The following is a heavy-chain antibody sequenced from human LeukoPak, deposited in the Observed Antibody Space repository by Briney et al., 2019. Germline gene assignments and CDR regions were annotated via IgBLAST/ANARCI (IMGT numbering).Heavy chain of an antibody. CDR2: IKQDGSDK. V-gene: IGHV3-7*01. J-gene: IGHJ4*02. CDR3: ARYGRNWDPDQ. CDR1: GFTFSSNW. D-gene: IGHD7-27*01. Sequence: GGSLRLSCAASGFTFSSNWMSWVRQAPAKGLEWVAHIKQDGSDKYYVDSVKGRFTISRDNAKNSLYLQMNSLRVEDTAVYFCARYGRNWDPDQWGQGTLVTVSS.